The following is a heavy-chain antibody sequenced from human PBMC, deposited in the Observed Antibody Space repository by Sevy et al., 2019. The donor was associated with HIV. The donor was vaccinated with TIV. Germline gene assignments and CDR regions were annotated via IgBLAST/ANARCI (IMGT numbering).Heavy chain of an antibody. V-gene: IGHV1-69*13. CDR1: GGTFSSYA. J-gene: IGHJ4*02. Sequence: ASVKVSCKASGGTFSSYAISWVRQAPGQGLEWMGGIIPIFGTANYAQEFQGRVTITADESTSTAYMELSSLRSEDTAVYYCARAYDSSGLTDYWGQGTLVTVSS. CDR2: IIPIFGTA. CDR3: ARAYDSSGLTDY. D-gene: IGHD3-22*01.